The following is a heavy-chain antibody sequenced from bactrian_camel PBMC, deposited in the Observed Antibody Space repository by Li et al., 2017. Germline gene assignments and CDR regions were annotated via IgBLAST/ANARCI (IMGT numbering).Heavy chain of an antibody. D-gene: IGHD4*01. CDR1: GVRNRNSC. CDR2: VGSDGRT. Sequence: HVQLVESGGGSVQAGGSLRLSCAGVGVRNRNSCMAWFRQAPGKEREVVALVGSDGRTNYADSVKGRFTISKDNAKNNMSLQMNKLQPEDSAMYYCAADPEGPWIPHGSCGIRTIAQDNGYWGQGTQVTVS. J-gene: IGHJ6*01. CDR3: AADPEGPWIPHGSCGIRTIAQDNGY. V-gene: IGHV3S53*01.